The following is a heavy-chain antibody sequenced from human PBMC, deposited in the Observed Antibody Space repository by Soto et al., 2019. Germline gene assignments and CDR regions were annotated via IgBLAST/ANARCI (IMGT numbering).Heavy chain of an antibody. J-gene: IGHJ4*02. CDR2: IIPTLGIA. D-gene: IGHD5-12*01. V-gene: IGHV1-69*04. CDR1: GDTFSSYT. Sequence: QVQLVQSGAEVKKPGSSVKVSCKASGDTFSSYTITWVRQAPGQGLEWMGRIIPTLGIANYAQKFQGRVTITADKSTPPAYMEMSSLRSEDTAVYYCARGGDGYNYDYWGQGTLVTVS. CDR3: ARGGDGYNYDY.